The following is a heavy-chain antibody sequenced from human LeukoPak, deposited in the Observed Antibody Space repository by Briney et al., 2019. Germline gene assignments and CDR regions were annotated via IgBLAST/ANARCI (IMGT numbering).Heavy chain of an antibody. J-gene: IGHJ4*02. CDR1: GFSSNNYA. CDR2: ISYDGGDK. V-gene: IGHV3-30*18. D-gene: IGHD3-16*01. Sequence: GSLRLSCAASGFSSNNYAMYWVRQAPGKGLEWVALISYDGGDKYYAESMKGRITISRDNAENTLYLQMNNLRPDDTAFYFCVKEGVEYSYSYGDYWGQGTLVTVSS. CDR3: VKEGVEYSYSYGDY.